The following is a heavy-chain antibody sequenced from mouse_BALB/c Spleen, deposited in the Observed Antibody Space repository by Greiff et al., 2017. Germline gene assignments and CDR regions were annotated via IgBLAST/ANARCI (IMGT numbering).Heavy chain of an antibody. CDR3: ARGDGSSYLFAY. J-gene: IGHJ3*01. CDR2: ISSGSSTI. CDR1: GFTFSSFG. Sequence: EVQRVESGGGLVQPGGSRKLSCAASGFTFSSFGMHWVRQAPEKGLEWVAYISSGSSTIYYADTVKGRFTISRDNPKNTLFLQMTSLRSEDTAMYYCARGDGSSYLFAYWGQGTLVTVSA. D-gene: IGHD1-1*01. V-gene: IGHV5-17*02.